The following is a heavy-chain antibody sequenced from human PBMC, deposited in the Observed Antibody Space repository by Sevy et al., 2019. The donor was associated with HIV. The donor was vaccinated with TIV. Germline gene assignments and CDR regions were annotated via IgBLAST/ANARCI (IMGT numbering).Heavy chain of an antibody. D-gene: IGHD2-21*02. Sequence: GGSLRLSCAASGFTFSTYAVSWVRQAPGKGLEWVAALNGDRTYYAGSVKGRFTISRDNPKNTVYLQVNSLRVEDTALYYCVKEETAPYFDCWGQRTLVTVSS. CDR2: LNGDRT. CDR3: VKEETAPYFDC. CDR1: GFTFSTYA. J-gene: IGHJ4*02. V-gene: IGHV3-23*01.